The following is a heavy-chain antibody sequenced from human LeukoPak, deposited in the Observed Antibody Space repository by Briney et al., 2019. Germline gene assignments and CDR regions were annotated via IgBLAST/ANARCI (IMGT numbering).Heavy chain of an antibody. CDR3: ARDLRYCSSTSCYHRPGY. V-gene: IGHV3-30-3*01. J-gene: IGHJ4*02. CDR1: GFTFSSYA. CDR2: ISYDGSNK. Sequence: PGRSLRLSCAASGFTFSSYAMHWVRQAPGKGLEWVAVISYDGSNKYYADSVKGRFTISRDNSKNTLYLQMNSLRAEVTAVYYCARDLRYCSSTSCYHRPGYWGQGTLVTVSS. D-gene: IGHD2-2*01.